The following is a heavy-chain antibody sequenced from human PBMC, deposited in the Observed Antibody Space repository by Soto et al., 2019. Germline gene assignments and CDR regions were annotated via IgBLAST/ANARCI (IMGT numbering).Heavy chain of an antibody. CDR3: AKDFVTSTVGVEALGY. CDR1: GFTFSSYG. J-gene: IGHJ4*02. Sequence: QVQLVESGGGVVQPGRSLRLSCAASGFTFSSYGMHWVRQAPGKGLEWVAVISYDGSNKYYADSVKGRFTISRDNSNNTLYLQLTSLKAEDRALYYCAKDFVTSTVGVEALGYWGQGNLFIVSS. D-gene: IGHD3-16*01. CDR2: ISYDGSNK. V-gene: IGHV3-30*18.